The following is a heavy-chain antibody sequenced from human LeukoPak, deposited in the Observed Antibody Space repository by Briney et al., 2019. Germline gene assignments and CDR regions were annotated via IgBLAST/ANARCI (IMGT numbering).Heavy chain of an antibody. J-gene: IGHJ6*03. Sequence: SETLSLTCTVSGGAITSHYWTWIRQSPVKGLEWIGDISNSGSTSYNPSLKSRVTVSIDTSKNQFSLKLSSVTAADTAVYYCGRDALVGYFSYYYMDVWGKGTTVTVSS. V-gene: IGHV4-59*11. CDR3: GRDALVGYFSYYYMDV. CDR1: GGAITSHY. D-gene: IGHD2-15*01. CDR2: ISNSGST.